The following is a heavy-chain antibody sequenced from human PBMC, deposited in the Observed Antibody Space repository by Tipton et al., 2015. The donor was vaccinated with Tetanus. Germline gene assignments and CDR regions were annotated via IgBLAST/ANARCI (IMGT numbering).Heavy chain of an antibody. V-gene: IGHV4-30-4*01. D-gene: IGHD3-22*01. CDR1: GGSIRSGGFY. CDR3: ARVGYYYYYMDV. Sequence: TLSLTCTVSGGSIRSGGFYWSWVRQSPGEGLEWIGHIYKSGNTYYKPSLKSRVVISIDASKNQFSLKLNSMTAADTAVYYCARVGYYYYYMDVWGKGTTVTVSS. J-gene: IGHJ6*03. CDR2: IYKSGNT.